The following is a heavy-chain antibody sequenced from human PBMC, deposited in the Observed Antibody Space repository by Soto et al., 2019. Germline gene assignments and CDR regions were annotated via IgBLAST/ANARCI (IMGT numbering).Heavy chain of an antibody. J-gene: IGHJ6*02. D-gene: IGHD6-13*01. V-gene: IGHV3-21*01. CDR1: GFTFSSYG. Sequence: EVQLVESGGGLVKPGGSLRLSCAASGFTFSSYGMNWVRQAPGKGLEWVSSISSSSSYIYYADSVKGRFTISRDNAKNSLYLQMNSLRAEDTAVYYCARDLTAAGSSYYYGMDVWGQGTTVTVSS. CDR3: ARDLTAAGSSYYYGMDV. CDR2: ISSSSSYI.